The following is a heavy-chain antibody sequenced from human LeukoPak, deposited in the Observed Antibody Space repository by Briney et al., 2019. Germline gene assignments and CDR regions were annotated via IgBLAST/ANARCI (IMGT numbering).Heavy chain of an antibody. V-gene: IGHV3-15*07. CDR1: GFTFSNAW. CDR3: TTEGYGDAFDI. D-gene: IGHD5-18*01. Sequence: GGSLRLSCAASGFTFSNAWMNWVRQAPGKGLEWVGRIKSKTYGGTTDYAAPVKGRFTISRDDSKKTLYLQMSSLKTEDTAVYYCTTEGYGDAFDIWGQGTMVTVSS. J-gene: IGHJ3*02. CDR2: IKSKTYGGTT.